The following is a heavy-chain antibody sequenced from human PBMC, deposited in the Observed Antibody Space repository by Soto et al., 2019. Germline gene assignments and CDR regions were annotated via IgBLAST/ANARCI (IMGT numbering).Heavy chain of an antibody. D-gene: IGHD1-20*01. J-gene: IGHJ4*02. V-gene: IGHV3-74*01. CDR1: GFTFSSYW. CDR3: ARGITGIEGLLNY. Sequence: PGGSLRLSCAASGFTFSSYWMHWVRQAPGKGLVWVSRINSDGSNANYADSVKGRFTISRDNAKNTLYLQMNSLRAEDTAVYYCARGITGIEGLLNYWGQGTLVTVSS. CDR2: INSDGSNA.